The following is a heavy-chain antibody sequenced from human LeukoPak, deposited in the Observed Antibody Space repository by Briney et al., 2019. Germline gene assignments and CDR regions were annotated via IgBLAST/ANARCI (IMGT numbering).Heavy chain of an antibody. Sequence: SETLSLTCTVSGGSLSSGSYYWSWIRQPAGKGLEWIGRIYTSGSTNYNPSLKSRVTISVDTSKNQFSLKLSSVTAADTAVYYCASPRAERSTWYAVDYWGQGTLVTVSA. CDR2: IYTSGST. V-gene: IGHV4-61*02. CDR1: GGSLSSGSYY. CDR3: ASPRAERSTWYAVDY. J-gene: IGHJ4*02. D-gene: IGHD6-13*01.